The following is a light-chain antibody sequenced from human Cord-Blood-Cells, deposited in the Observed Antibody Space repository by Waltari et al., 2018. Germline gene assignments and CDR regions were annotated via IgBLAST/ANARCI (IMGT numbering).Light chain of an antibody. CDR2: DVS. J-gene: IGLJ3*02. CDR3: CSYAGSYAWV. V-gene: IGLV2-11*01. CDR1: SSDVGGHHD. Sequence: QSALTQPPQVSGSPGQSVTISCTGTSSDVGGHHDVSWYQQHPGKAPKLMIYDVSKRPSGVPDRFSGSKSGNTASLTISGLQAEDEADYYCCSYAGSYAWVFGGGTKLTVL.